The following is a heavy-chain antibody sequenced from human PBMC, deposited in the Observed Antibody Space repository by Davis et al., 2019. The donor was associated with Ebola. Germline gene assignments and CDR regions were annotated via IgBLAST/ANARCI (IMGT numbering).Heavy chain of an antibody. V-gene: IGHV4-59*01. D-gene: IGHD1-26*01. J-gene: IGHJ6*02. CDR2: IYYSGST. Sequence: SETLSLTCTASGGSISSYYWSWIRQPPGKGLEWIGYIYYSGSTNYNPSLKSRVTISADTSKNQFSLKLSSVTAADTAVYYCARGGRATWYYYYYGMDVWGQGTTVTVSS. CDR3: ARGGRATWYYYYYGMDV. CDR1: GGSISSYY.